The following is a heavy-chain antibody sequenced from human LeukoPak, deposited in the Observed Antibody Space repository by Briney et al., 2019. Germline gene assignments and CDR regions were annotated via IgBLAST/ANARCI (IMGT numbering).Heavy chain of an antibody. V-gene: IGHV4-4*09. Sequence: PSETLSLTCTVSGGSISSYYWSWIRQPPGKGLEWIGNIYTSGSTNYNPSLKSRVTISVDTSKNQFSLKLSSVTAADTAVYYCARPRIDYGDYDAFDIWGQGTMVTVSS. CDR1: GGSISSYY. CDR2: IYTSGST. CDR3: ARPRIDYGDYDAFDI. J-gene: IGHJ3*02. D-gene: IGHD4-17*01.